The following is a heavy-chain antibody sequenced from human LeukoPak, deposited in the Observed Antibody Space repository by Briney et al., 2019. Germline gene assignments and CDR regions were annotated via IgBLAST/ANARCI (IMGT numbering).Heavy chain of an antibody. V-gene: IGHV3-23*01. CDR1: GFTFSSSS. D-gene: IGHD4-17*01. J-gene: IGHJ4*02. CDR2: ITDAVGST. Sequence: GGSLRLSCAASGFTFSSSSISWVRQAPGKGLEWVSAITDAVGSTHYADSVKGRFTISSDNSKNTVYLQMNSLRPEDTAVYYCAKALGTTVTKNPLDYWGQGTLVTVSS. CDR3: AKALGTTVTKNPLDY.